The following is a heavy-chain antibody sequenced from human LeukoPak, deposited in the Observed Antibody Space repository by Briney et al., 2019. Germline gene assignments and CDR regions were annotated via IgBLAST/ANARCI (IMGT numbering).Heavy chain of an antibody. CDR2: ISSSSSTI. D-gene: IGHD6-19*01. CDR3: AVRIAVAARTSGY. J-gene: IGHJ4*02. CDR1: GFTFSSYS. Sequence: PGGSLRLSCAASGFTFSSYSMNWVRQAPGKGLEWVSYISSSSSTIYYADSVKGRFTISRDNSKNTLYLQMNSLRAEDTAVYYCAVRIAVAARTSGYWGQGTLVTVSS. V-gene: IGHV3-48*01.